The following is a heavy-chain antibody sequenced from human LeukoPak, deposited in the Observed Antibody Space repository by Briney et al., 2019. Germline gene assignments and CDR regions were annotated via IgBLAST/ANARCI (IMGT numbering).Heavy chain of an antibody. V-gene: IGHV3-48*01. CDR3: ARDSCSSTSCYYVSYYYYYMDV. CDR2: ISSSSSTI. CDR1: GFTSSSYS. D-gene: IGHD2-2*01. Sequence: GGSLRLSCAASGFTSSSYSMNWVRQAPGKGLEWVSYISSSSSTIYYADSVKGRFTISRDNAKNSLYLQMNSLRAEDTAVYYCARDSCSSTSCYYVSYYYYYMDVWGKGTTVTVSS. J-gene: IGHJ6*03.